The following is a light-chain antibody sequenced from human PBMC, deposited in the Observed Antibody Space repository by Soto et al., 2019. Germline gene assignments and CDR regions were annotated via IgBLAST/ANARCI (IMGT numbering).Light chain of an antibody. CDR3: QKYNSVLLLN. Sequence: DIQMTQSPSSLSASVGDRVTITCRASQGISNYLAWYQQKPGKVPKLLIYAASTLQSGVPSRFSGSGSGTDFTLTISSLQPEDVANYYCQKYNSVLLLNFCGGTKVNIX. V-gene: IGKV1-27*01. CDR1: QGISNY. CDR2: AAS. J-gene: IGKJ4*01.